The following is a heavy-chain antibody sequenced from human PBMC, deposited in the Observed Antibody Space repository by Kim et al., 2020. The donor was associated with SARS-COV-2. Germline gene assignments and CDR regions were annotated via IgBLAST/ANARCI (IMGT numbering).Heavy chain of an antibody. J-gene: IGHJ5*02. Sequence: SETLSLTCTVSGGSISSSSYYWGWIRQPPGKGLEWIGSIYYSGSTYYNPSLKSRVTISVDTSKNQFSLKLSSVTAADTAVYYCARRVVGSGSYNGYDWFDPWGQGTLVTVSS. CDR1: GGSISSSSYY. V-gene: IGHV4-39*01. D-gene: IGHD1-26*01. CDR2: IYYSGST. CDR3: ARRVVGSGSYNGYDWFDP.